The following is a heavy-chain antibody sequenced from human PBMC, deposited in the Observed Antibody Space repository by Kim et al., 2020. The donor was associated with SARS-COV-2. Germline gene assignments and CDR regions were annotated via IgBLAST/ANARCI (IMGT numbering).Heavy chain of an antibody. Sequence: GGSLRLSCEGSGFSFRTYWMHWVRQAPGKGLEWVSRIRFDGSVTNYADSVKGRFTISRDNAKSMVYLQMNSLRAEDTAVYYCARDLRYCSSTSCQKNWLHPWGQGTLVTVSS. CDR3: ARDLRYCSSTSCQKNWLHP. J-gene: IGHJ5*02. V-gene: IGHV3-74*01. CDR1: GFSFRTYW. CDR2: IRFDGSVT. D-gene: IGHD2-2*01.